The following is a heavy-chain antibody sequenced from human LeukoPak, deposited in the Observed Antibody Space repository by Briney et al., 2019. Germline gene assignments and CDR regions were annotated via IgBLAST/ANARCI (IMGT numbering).Heavy chain of an antibody. J-gene: IGHJ4*02. CDR1: GYSFTSYW. CDR2: IYPGDSDT. CDR3: ARLPSWNVILGYS. V-gene: IGHV5-51*01. Sequence: GESLKISCKGSGYSFTSYWIGWVRQMPGKGLEWMGIIYPGDSDTRYSPSFQGQVTISADKSISTAYLQWSSLKALDTAMYYCARLPSWNVILGYSWGQGTLVTVSS. D-gene: IGHD5-18*01.